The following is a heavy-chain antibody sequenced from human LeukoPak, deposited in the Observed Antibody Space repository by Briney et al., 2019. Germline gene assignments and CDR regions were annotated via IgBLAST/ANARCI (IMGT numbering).Heavy chain of an antibody. D-gene: IGHD3-22*01. CDR3: AKDRVAVNYYDSSGFDY. Sequence: GGSLRLSCAASGFIFRSYAMHWVRQAPGKGLEWVAVITNDEYKKEYIDSVKGRFTISRDNSKNTVSLQMNSLRAEDTATYYCAKDRVAVNYYDSSGFDYWGQGTLVTVSS. V-gene: IGHV3-30*18. CDR2: ITNDEYKK. CDR1: GFIFRSYA. J-gene: IGHJ4*02.